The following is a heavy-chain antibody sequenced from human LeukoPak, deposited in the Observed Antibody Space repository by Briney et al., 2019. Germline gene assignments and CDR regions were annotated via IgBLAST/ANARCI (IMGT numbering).Heavy chain of an antibody. CDR3: ARRSTVLTANYEY. CDR1: GDSINSSNYY. CDR2: IYYSGST. J-gene: IGHJ4*02. V-gene: IGHV4-39*01. Sequence: SETLSLTCTVSGDSINSSNYYWGWIRQPPGTGLEWIGNIYYSGSTYYKPSLKSRVTISVDTSKNQFSLRLTSVTAADTALYYCARRSTVLTANYEYWGQGTLVTVSA. D-gene: IGHD4-23*01.